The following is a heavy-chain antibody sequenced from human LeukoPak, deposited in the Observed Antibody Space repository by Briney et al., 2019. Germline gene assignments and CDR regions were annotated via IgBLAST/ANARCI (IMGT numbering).Heavy chain of an antibody. CDR3: ARDPPVCSTSCLDY. V-gene: IGHV3-53*01. Sequence: GGSLRLSCAASGFTVSSNYMSWVRQAPGKGLEWVSVIHSGGSTYYADSVKGRFTISRDNSKNTLYLQMNSLRVEDTAVYYCARDPPVCSTSCLDYWGQGTLVTVSS. CDR1: GFTVSSNY. J-gene: IGHJ4*02. D-gene: IGHD2-2*01. CDR2: IHSGGST.